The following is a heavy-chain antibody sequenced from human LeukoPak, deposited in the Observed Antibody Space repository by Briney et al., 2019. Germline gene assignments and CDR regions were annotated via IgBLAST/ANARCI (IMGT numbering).Heavy chain of an antibody. D-gene: IGHD6-6*01. V-gene: IGHV4-34*01. J-gene: IGHJ5*02. CDR1: GGSFSGYY. CDR2: INQSGST. Sequence: SETLSLTCAVYGGSFSGYYCNWIRQPPGKGLEWIGEINQSGSTNYNPSLKSRVAMSVDTSKNQFTLRLSSVTAADTAVYYCARRSAYSTSSGMNLWGLGTLVTVSS. CDR3: ARRSAYSTSSGMNL.